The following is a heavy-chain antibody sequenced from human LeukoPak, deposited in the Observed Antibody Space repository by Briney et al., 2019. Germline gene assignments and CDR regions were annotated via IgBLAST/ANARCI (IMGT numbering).Heavy chain of an antibody. Sequence: PSQTLSLTCAVSGGSISSGGYSWSWIRQPPGKGLEWIGYIYHSGSTYYNPSLKSRVTISVDRSKNQFSLKLSSVTAADTAVYYCARVSSTDYRTNWFDPWGQGTLVTVSS. D-gene: IGHD4-11*01. CDR1: GGSISSGGYS. J-gene: IGHJ5*02. V-gene: IGHV4-30-2*01. CDR2: IYHSGST. CDR3: ARVSSTDYRTNWFDP.